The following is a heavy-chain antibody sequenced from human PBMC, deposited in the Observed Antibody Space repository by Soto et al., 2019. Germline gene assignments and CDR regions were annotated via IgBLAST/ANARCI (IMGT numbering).Heavy chain of an antibody. CDR2: ISAYNGNT. CDR1: GYTFTSYG. D-gene: IGHD2-2*01. CDR3: AREKKVPAAMSEHYYHLDV. Sequence: ASVKVSCKASGYTFTSYGISWVRQAPGQGLEWMGWISAYNGNTNYAQKLQGRVTMTTDTSTSTAYMELRSLRSDDTAVYYCAREKKVPAAMSEHYYHLDVWGKGTTVTVYS. J-gene: IGHJ6*03. V-gene: IGHV1-18*01.